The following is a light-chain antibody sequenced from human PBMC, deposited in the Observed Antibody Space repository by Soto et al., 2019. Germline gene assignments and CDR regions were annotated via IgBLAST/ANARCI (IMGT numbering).Light chain of an antibody. Sequence: DIQMTQSPYSLSAAVGDRVTIACRASQNINTYLNWYQQKPGKAPKLLMFDAASLQSGVPSRFSGSGSRTDFTLTITSLQPEDFATYYCQQTSIAPFTFGPGTKVDIK. CDR3: QQTSIAPFT. V-gene: IGKV1-39*01. CDR2: DAA. J-gene: IGKJ3*01. CDR1: QNINTY.